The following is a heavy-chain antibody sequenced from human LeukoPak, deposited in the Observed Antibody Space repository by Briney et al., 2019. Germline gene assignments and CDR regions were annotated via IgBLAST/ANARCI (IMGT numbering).Heavy chain of an antibody. CDR2: INHSGST. D-gene: IGHD2-8*01. J-gene: IGHJ4*02. Sequence: SETLSLTCAVYGGSFSGYYWSWIRQSPGKGLEWIGEINHSGSTNYNPSLKSRVTMSVDTSKIQFSLKLSSVTTADTAVYFCARYYCPNGVCSGFDHWGQGTLVTVSS. CDR3: ARYYCPNGVCSGFDH. CDR1: GGSFSGYY. V-gene: IGHV4-34*10.